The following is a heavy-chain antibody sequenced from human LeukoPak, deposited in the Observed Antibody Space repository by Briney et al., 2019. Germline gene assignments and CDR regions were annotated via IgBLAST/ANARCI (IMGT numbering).Heavy chain of an antibody. CDR1: GGSISSGSYY. CDR2: MYTTWTT. D-gene: IGHD1-14*01. V-gene: IGHV4-61*02. J-gene: IGHJ5*02. Sequence: SETLSLTCDVSGGSISSGSYYWSWIRQPAGKGLEWIGRMYTTWTTNYQPSLKSRVTISGDTSKNQFSLKLSSVTAADTAVYYCARDTVWDGWFDPWGQGTLVTVSS. CDR3: ARDTVWDGWFDP.